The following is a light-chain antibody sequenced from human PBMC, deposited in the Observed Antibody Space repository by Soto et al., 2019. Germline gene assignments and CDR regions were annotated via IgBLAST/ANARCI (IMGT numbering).Light chain of an antibody. V-gene: IGLV1-47*01. CDR1: TSNIGSNY. Sequence: QSVLTQPPSASGTPGQGVTISCSGSTSNIGSNYVSWYQQLPGTAPKRLIYRNNQRPSGVPDRFSGSKSGTSASLAISGLRSDDEADYFCATWDDSLNGFYVFGTGTKVTVL. CDR2: RNN. CDR3: ATWDDSLNGFYV. J-gene: IGLJ1*01.